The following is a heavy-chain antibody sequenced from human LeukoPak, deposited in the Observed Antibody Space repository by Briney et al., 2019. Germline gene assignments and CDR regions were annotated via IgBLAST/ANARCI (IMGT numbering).Heavy chain of an antibody. V-gene: IGHV4-59*01. J-gene: IGHJ1*01. CDR2: IYYSGST. CDR3: ARGSHGGNSWDAEYFHH. Sequence: SETLSLTCTVSGGSINSYYWSWIRQPPGKGLEWIGYIYYSGSTNYNPSLKSRVTISVDTSKNQLSLKLSSVTAADTAVYYCARGSHGGNSWDAEYFHHWGQGTLVTVSS. CDR1: GGSINSYY. D-gene: IGHD4-23*01.